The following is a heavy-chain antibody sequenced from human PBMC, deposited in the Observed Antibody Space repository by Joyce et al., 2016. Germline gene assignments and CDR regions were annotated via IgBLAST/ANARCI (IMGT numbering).Heavy chain of an antibody. V-gene: IGHV5-51*01. Sequence: VQLVQSGTEVKKPGESLRISCQGSGYKFSGYWIGWVRQVPGKGLCWVCVSLPGDADTRYSPSFQGQGSIAADKSLSTVYLQWNRLKASDTAIYYCARHDIEVLPADSTIGDNYRYYMDVWGKGTTVIVSS. D-gene: IGHD2-2*01. J-gene: IGHJ6*03. CDR1: GYKFSGYW. CDR2: SLPGDADT. CDR3: ARHDIEVLPADSTIGDNYRYYMDV.